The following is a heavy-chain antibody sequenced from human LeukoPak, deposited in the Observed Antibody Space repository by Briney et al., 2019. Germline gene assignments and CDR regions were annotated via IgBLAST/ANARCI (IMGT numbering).Heavy chain of an antibody. CDR2: ISSSGIT. Sequence: SETLSLTCTVSGGSISPYYWTWIRQPAGKGLEWIGRISSSGITNYNPSLKSRVSMSLDTPKDQFSLNLNSVTAADTAVYYCARLLDNDSSGDPDTFDMWGQGTVVTVSS. J-gene: IGHJ3*02. D-gene: IGHD3-22*01. CDR1: GGSISPYY. V-gene: IGHV4-4*07. CDR3: ARLLDNDSSGDPDTFDM.